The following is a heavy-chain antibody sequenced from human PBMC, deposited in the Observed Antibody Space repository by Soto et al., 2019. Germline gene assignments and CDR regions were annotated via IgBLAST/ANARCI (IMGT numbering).Heavy chain of an antibody. Sequence: PGGSLRLSCAASGFTFDDYAMQWVRQAPGKGLEWVSGISYNSGTIGYADSVKGRFTISRDNTKKSLYLQMNSLRAEDTALYYCAKGEDRGYSFGPDFWGQGTLVTVS. CDR3: AKGEDRGYSFGPDF. CDR2: ISYNSGTI. V-gene: IGHV3-9*01. J-gene: IGHJ4*02. CDR1: GFTFDDYA. D-gene: IGHD5-18*01.